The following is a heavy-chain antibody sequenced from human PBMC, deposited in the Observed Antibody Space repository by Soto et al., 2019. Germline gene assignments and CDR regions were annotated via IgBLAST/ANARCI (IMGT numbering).Heavy chain of an antibody. CDR3: ATVAAAGTAGYYYYYGMDG. CDR1: GSIVPCSY. J-gene: IGHJ6*02. V-gene: IGHV1-69*13. Sequence: SSLQFYCPASGSIVPCSYMHWVREAPSKVLEWMGGIIPIFGTANYAQKFQGRVTITADESTSTAYMELSSLRSEDTAVYYCATVAAAGTAGYYYYYGMDGWGQVTMVTVSS. D-gene: IGHD6-13*01. CDR2: IIPIFGTA.